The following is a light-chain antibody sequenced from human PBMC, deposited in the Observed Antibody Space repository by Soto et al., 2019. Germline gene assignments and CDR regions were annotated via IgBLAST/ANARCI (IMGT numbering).Light chain of an antibody. CDR2: GAS. J-gene: IGKJ4*01. V-gene: IGKV3-15*01. Sequence: EIVMTQSPATLSVSPGERATLSCRASQSVSSNLAWYQQKPGQAPRLLIYGASTRATGIPARFSGSGSGTEFTLTISSLQYEDLAVNYYQQYNSWPPLTFGGGTKVEIK. CDR1: QSVSSN. CDR3: QQYNSWPPLT.